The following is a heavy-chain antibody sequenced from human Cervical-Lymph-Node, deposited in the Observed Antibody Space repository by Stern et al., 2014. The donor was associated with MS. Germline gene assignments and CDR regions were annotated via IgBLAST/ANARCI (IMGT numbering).Heavy chain of an antibody. CDR1: RFNFGDYG. V-gene: IGHV3-20*04. Sequence: EVQLEESGGGVVRPGGSLRLACEASRFNFGDYGMGWVRPGPGKGLEWVSGRSWNGGNRGYADSVRGRFTISRDNAKKSLYLQMNSLRAEDTAVYYCARDRGFLEWTGTLDVWGQGTTVTVSS. CDR3: ARDRGFLEWTGTLDV. J-gene: IGHJ6*02. D-gene: IGHD3-3*01. CDR2: RSWNGGNR.